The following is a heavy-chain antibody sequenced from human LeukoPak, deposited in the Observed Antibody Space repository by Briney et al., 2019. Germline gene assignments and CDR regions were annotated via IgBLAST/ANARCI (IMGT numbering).Heavy chain of an antibody. V-gene: IGHV4-4*02. CDR2: IYHSGST. J-gene: IGHJ5*02. CDR3: ASRPEIGWFDP. CDR1: GGSIRSSNW. Sequence: SETLSLTCAVSGGSIRSSNWWSWVRQPPGKGLEWIGEIYHSGSTNYHPSLKSRVTISVDKSKNQFSLKLSSVTAADTAVYYCASRPEIGWFDPWGQGTLVTVSS. D-gene: IGHD5-24*01.